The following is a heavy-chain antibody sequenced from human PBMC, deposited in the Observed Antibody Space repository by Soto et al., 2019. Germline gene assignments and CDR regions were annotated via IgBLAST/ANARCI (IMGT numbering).Heavy chain of an antibody. CDR3: ARSVDTAMVKDY. CDR2: MNPNSGNT. Sequence: ASVKVSCKASGYTFTSYDINWVRQATGQGLEWMGWMNPNSGNTGYAQKFQGRVTMTRNTSISTAYMELGSLRSEDTAVYYCARSVDTAMVKDYWGQGTLVTVSS. V-gene: IGHV1-8*01. D-gene: IGHD5-18*01. J-gene: IGHJ4*02. CDR1: GYTFTSYD.